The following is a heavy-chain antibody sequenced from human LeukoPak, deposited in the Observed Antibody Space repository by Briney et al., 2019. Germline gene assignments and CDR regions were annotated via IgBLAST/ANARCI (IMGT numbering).Heavy chain of an antibody. CDR1: GFTFSSYS. V-gene: IGHV3-21*01. CDR2: ISSSSSYI. Sequence: PGGSLRLSCAASGFTFSSYSMNWVCQAPGKGLEWVSSISSSSSYIYYADSVRGRFTISRDNAKNSLYLQMNSLRAEDTAVYYCAAAVDYYDSAGFDYWGQGTLVTVSS. D-gene: IGHD3-22*01. CDR3: AAAVDYYDSAGFDY. J-gene: IGHJ4*02.